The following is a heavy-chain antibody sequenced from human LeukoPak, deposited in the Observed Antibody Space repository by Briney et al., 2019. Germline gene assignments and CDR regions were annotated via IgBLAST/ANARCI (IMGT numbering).Heavy chain of an antibody. CDR2: INPNSGGT. J-gene: IGHJ5*02. Sequence: GASVKVSCKASGYTFTGYYMHWVRQAPGQGLEWMGWINPNSGGTNYAQKFQGRVTMTRDTSISTAYMELSRLRSDDTAVYYCARDRHPWVAFRTPEPNWFDPWGQGTLVTVSS. CDR1: GYTFTGYY. V-gene: IGHV1-2*02. D-gene: IGHD1-14*01. CDR3: ARDRHPWVAFRTPEPNWFDP.